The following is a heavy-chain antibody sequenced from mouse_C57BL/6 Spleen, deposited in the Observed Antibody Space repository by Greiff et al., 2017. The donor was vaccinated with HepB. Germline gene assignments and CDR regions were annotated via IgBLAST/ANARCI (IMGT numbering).Heavy chain of an antibody. CDR3: ARLDFDY. J-gene: IGHJ2*01. CDR1: GFTFSDYG. CDR2: ISSGSSTI. V-gene: IGHV5-17*01. Sequence: EVQLVESGGGLVKPGGSLKLSCAASGFTFSDYGMHWVRQAPEKGLEWVAYISSGSSTIYYADTVKGRFPISKDNAKNTLFLQMTSLRSEDTAMYYCARLDFDYWGQGTTLTVSS.